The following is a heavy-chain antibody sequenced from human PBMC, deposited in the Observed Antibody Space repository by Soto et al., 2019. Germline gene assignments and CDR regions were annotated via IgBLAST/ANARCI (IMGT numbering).Heavy chain of an antibody. D-gene: IGHD6-19*01. Sequence: EVQLVESGGGLVQPGGSLRLSCVASGFTVSTDSMNWVRQAPGKGLECVAQISTSGATRYYADSVKGRFTISRDNVKTSLYLQLDSRRNWDTAVYYCARFFGSGFDYWGQGTLVTVSS. CDR1: GFTVSTDS. V-gene: IGHV3-48*02. CDR2: ISTSGATR. CDR3: ARFFGSGFDY. J-gene: IGHJ4*02.